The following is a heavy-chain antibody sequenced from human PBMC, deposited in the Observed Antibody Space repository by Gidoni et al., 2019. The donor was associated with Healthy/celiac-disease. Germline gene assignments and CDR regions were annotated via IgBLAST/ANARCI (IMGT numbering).Heavy chain of an antibody. J-gene: IGHJ4*02. CDR3: AKDSSSGSYGYYFDY. CDR1: GFTFSSYG. D-gene: IGHD1-26*01. CDR2: ISYDGSNK. Sequence: QVQMVESGGGVVQPGRSLRSSCAASGFTFSSYGVHWVRKAPGKGLEWVAVISYDGSNKYYADSVKGRFTISRDNSKNTLYLQMNSLRAEDTAVYYCAKDSSSGSYGYYFDYWGQGTLVTVSS. V-gene: IGHV3-30*18.